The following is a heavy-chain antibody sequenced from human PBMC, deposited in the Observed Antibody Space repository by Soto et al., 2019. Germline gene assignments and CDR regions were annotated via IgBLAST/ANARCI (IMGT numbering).Heavy chain of an antibody. CDR2: ISGGTSTI. J-gene: IGHJ6*03. Sequence: HPGGSLRLSCAASGFTFSTYTMSWVRQAPGKGLEWISYISGGTSTIYYADSVKGRFTISRDNANNSLSLQMSSLRSEDTAVYYCARPSGPRIHYYYYMDVWGKGTTVTVSS. D-gene: IGHD2-15*01. CDR3: ARPSGPRIHYYYYMDV. V-gene: IGHV3-48*01. CDR1: GFTFSTYT.